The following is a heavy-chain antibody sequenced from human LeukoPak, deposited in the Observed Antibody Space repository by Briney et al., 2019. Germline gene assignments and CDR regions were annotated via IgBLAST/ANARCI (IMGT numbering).Heavy chain of an antibody. CDR1: GFTFSSYW. V-gene: IGHV3-7*01. CDR3: ARDGPLGEKVVVASLDYYYGMDV. CDR2: IKQDGSEK. Sequence: GGSLRLSCAASGFTFSSYWMSWVRQAPGKGLEWVANIKQDGSEKYYVDSVKGRFTISRDNAKNSLYLQMNSLRAEDTAVYYCARDGPLGEKVVVASLDYYYGMDVWGQGTTVTVSS. J-gene: IGHJ6*02. D-gene: IGHD2-15*01.